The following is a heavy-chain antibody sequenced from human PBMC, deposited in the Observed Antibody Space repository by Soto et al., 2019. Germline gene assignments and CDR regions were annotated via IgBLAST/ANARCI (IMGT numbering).Heavy chain of an antibody. V-gene: IGHV4-59*01. CDR3: ARYRREAVAGYTLDN. J-gene: IGHJ4*02. D-gene: IGHD6-13*01. Sequence: PSETLSLTCTVSGGSISSYYWSWIRQPPGKGLEWIGYIYYSGSTNYNPSLKSRVTISEDTSKSQCSLKVNSMTAADTAVYYCARYRREAVAGYTLDNWGQGILVTVSS. CDR2: IYYSGST. CDR1: GGSISSYY.